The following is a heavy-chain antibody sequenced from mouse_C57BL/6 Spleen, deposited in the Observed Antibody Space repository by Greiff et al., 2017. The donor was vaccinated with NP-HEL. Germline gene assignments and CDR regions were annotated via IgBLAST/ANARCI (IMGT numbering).Heavy chain of an antibody. Sequence: EVQLQQSGPELVKPGASVKIPCKASGYTFTDYNMDWVKRSHGKSLEWIGDINPNNGGTIYNQKFKGKATLPVDKSSSTAYMELRSLTSEDTAVYYCARYGYGYDEGFDYWGQGTTLTVSS. CDR3: ARYGYGYDEGFDY. CDR2: INPNNGGT. J-gene: IGHJ2*01. V-gene: IGHV1-18*01. CDR1: GYTFTDYN. D-gene: IGHD2-2*01.